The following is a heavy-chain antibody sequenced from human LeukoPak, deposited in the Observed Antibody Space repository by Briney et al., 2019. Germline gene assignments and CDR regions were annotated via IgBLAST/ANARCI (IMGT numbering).Heavy chain of an antibody. D-gene: IGHD2-2*02. V-gene: IGHV3-23*01. CDR1: GFTFSNFA. CDR3: VKGLYTIDY. Sequence: GGSLRLSCAASGFTFSNFAMNWVRQAPGKGPEWVSAISAGGTFYADFVKGRFTISRDNSKNTLYLQMNSLRVDDTAVYYCVKGLYTIDYWGQGSLVIVSS. J-gene: IGHJ4*02. CDR2: ISAGGT.